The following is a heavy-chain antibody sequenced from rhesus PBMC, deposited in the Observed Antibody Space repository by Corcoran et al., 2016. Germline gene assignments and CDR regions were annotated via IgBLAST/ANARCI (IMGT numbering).Heavy chain of an antibody. J-gene: IGHJ2*01. CDR1: GGSLRSDY. CDR3: ARRHSGTSYYFDI. V-gene: IGHV4-173*01. Sequence: QLQLQESGPGLVKPSEPLSLTFAVSGGSLRSDYWGWILHPQGQGLEGIGRISGSGENTDYNPSLKSRVTISTDTSRNQFSLELSSVTAADTAVYYCARRHSGTSYYFDIWGPGTPITISS. D-gene: IGHD6-25*01. CDR2: ISGSGENT.